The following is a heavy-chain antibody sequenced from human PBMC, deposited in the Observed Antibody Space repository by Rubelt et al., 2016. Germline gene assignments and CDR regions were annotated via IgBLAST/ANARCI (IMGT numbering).Heavy chain of an antibody. CDR1: GYNFTTYW. J-gene: IGHJ4*02. Sequence: EVQLVQSGAEVKKPGESLRISCKGSGYNFTTYWISWVRQTPGKGLEWVGRIDPGDSYINYSPAFQGHFPTSAAKSISTASLQWSSLKASDTAMYYCGRGNSWYPLWGQGTLVTVSS. D-gene: IGHD6-13*01. CDR2: IDPGDSYI. CDR3: GRGNSWYPL. V-gene: IGHV5-10-1*03.